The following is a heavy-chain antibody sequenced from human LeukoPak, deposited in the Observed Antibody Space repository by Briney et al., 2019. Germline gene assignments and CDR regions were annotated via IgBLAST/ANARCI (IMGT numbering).Heavy chain of an antibody. Sequence: SVKVSYKASGGTFSSYAISWVRQAPGQGLEWMGGIIPIFGTANYAQKFQGRVTITTDESTSTAYMELSSLRSEDTAVYYCASPRPYYYDSSGYYPLDYWGQGTLVTVSS. CDR2: IIPIFGTA. V-gene: IGHV1-69*05. CDR1: GGTFSSYA. D-gene: IGHD3-22*01. CDR3: ASPRPYYYDSSGYYPLDY. J-gene: IGHJ4*02.